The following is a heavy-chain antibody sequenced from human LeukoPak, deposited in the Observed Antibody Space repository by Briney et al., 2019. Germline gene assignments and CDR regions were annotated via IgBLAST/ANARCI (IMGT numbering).Heavy chain of an antibody. J-gene: IGHJ3*02. CDR1: GFIFSNYA. Sequence: GGSLRLSCAVSGFIFSNYAMNWVRQAPGKGLEWVTAISGSGGSTYYADSVKGRFTISRDNSKNTLYLQMNSLRAEDTAIYYCAKDHDYYASGPIWGQGTMVTVSS. CDR2: ISGSGGST. CDR3: AKDHDYYASGPI. D-gene: IGHD3-10*01. V-gene: IGHV3-23*01.